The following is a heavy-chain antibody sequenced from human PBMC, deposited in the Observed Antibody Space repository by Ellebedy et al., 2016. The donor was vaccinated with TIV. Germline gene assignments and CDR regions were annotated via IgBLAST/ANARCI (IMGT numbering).Heavy chain of an antibody. CDR2: IYYSGRT. CDR1: GGSISSYY. V-gene: IGHV4-59*01. D-gene: IGHD6-19*01. J-gene: IGHJ4*02. Sequence: MPSETLSLTCTVSGGSISSYYWSWIRQPPGEGLAWLGYIYYSGRTNYNPSPKCRVTIAVDTSKKQISLKLSSVTAADTAVYYCARSSGWDRFDYWGQGTLVTVSS. CDR3: ARSSGWDRFDY.